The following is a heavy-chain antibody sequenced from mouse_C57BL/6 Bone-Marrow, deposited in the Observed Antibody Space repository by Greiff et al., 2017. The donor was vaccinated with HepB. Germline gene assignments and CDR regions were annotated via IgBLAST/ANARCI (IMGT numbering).Heavy chain of an antibody. J-gene: IGHJ2*01. CDR2: IDPETGGT. Sequence: QVQLKQSGAELVRPGASVTLSCKASGYTFTDYDMHWVKQTPVHGLEWIGAIDPETGGTAYNQKFKGKAILTADKSSSTAYMELRSLTSEDSAVYYCTRDYDYPFDYWGQGTTLTVSS. CDR3: TRDYDYPFDY. V-gene: IGHV1-15*01. D-gene: IGHD2-4*01. CDR1: GYTFTDYD.